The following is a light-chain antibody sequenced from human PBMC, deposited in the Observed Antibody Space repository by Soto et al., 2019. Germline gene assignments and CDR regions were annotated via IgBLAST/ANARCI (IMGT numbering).Light chain of an antibody. J-gene: IGLJ2*01. V-gene: IGLV3-21*02. CDR1: NIGIKS. CDR2: DDD. Sequence: SYELTQPPSVSVAPGQTARITCGGANIGIKSVHWYQQKPGQAPVVVVYDDDDRPTGVPERFSGSNSGNTATLTISRVEAGDEADYYCQVWDSRSGLFVIFGGGTKLTVL. CDR3: QVWDSRSGLFVI.